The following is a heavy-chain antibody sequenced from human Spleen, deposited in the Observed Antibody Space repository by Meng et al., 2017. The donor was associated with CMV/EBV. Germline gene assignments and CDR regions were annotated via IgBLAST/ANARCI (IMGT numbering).Heavy chain of an antibody. V-gene: IGHV3-74*01. CDR1: GFTFSSYW. Sequence: GESLKISCAASGFTFSSYWMHWVRQVPGKGLVWVSRINRDGSSTTYADSVKGRFTISRDNAKNTLFLQMNSLRAEDTAVYYCARGPGNYYYGMDVWGQGTTVTVSS. CDR3: ARGPGNYYYGMDV. D-gene: IGHD1-1*01. CDR2: INRDGSST. J-gene: IGHJ6*02.